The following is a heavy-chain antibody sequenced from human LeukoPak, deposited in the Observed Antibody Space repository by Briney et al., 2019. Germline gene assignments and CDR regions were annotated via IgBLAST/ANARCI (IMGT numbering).Heavy chain of an antibody. Sequence: ASVKVSCKASGYTFTGQDMHWVRQAPGQGFKWMGWINPNTGATNYAQKFQGRVTMTRDTTINTAYMELTSLTSDDTAVYYYARYPRYSSSTPFDNWGQGTMVTVSP. CDR3: ARYPRYSSSTPFDN. J-gene: IGHJ4*02. CDR1: GYTFTGQD. V-gene: IGHV1-2*02. CDR2: INPNTGAT. D-gene: IGHD6-6*01.